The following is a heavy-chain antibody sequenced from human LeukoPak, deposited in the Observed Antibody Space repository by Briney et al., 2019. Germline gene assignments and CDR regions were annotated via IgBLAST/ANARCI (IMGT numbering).Heavy chain of an antibody. V-gene: IGHV4-59*12. Sequence: SETLSLTCTVSGGSISSYYWSWIRQSPGQGLEWIGEIHRDGRTRYNPSLTSRVTMSMDYSKNQFSLNVRFVTAADTAIYYCGKTDIYFNPIDYWGPGSLVTVSS. D-gene: IGHD3-9*01. J-gene: IGHJ4*02. CDR3: GKTDIYFNPIDY. CDR2: IHRDGRT. CDR1: GGSISSYY.